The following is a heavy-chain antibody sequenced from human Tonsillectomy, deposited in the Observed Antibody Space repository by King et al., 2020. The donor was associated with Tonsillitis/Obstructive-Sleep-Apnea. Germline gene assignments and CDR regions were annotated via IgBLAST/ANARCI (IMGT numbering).Heavy chain of an antibody. V-gene: IGHV4-39*01. D-gene: IGHD3-3*01. CDR1: GGSISSSTYY. J-gene: IGHJ5*02. Sequence: QLQESGPGLVKPSETLSLTCTVSGGSISSSTYYWGWIRQPPGKGLEWIGSIYHSGIAYYNPSLKSRVTISVDTSKNQFSLKMNSVTAADTAVYYCARHDFYEAWLLSKTGFDRWGQGTLVTVSS. CDR3: ARHDFYEAWLLSKTGFDR. CDR2: IYHSGIA.